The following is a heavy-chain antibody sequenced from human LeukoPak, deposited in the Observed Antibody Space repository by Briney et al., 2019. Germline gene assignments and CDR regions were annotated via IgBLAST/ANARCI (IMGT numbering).Heavy chain of an antibody. V-gene: IGHV3-23*01. J-gene: IGHJ1*01. CDR1: GFRFRTYA. CDR3: AKDHSSGWQDKYFQH. CDR2: ISDDSGKI. D-gene: IGHD6-19*01. Sequence: PGGSLRLSCAAPGFRFRTYAMSWVRQAPGKGLEWVSAISDDSGKIYYADSVKGRFTISRDNSKNTLYLQMNSLRAEDTAVYYCAKDHSSGWQDKYFQHWGQGTLVAVSS.